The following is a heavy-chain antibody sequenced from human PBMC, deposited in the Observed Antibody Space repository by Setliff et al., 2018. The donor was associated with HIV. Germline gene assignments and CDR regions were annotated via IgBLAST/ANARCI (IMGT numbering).Heavy chain of an antibody. CDR2: IIPIFGST. D-gene: IGHD5-12*01. V-gene: IGHV1-69*13. CDR3: AIDVIGGWLRPMPDF. J-gene: IGHJ4*02. Sequence: ASVKVSCKASGGTFSNYAISWVRQAPGQGLEWMGGIIPIFGSTKYAQKFQDRVIITADESTHTADMELSSLRSEDTAVYYCAIDVIGGWLRPMPDFWGPGTLVTVSS. CDR1: GGTFSNYA.